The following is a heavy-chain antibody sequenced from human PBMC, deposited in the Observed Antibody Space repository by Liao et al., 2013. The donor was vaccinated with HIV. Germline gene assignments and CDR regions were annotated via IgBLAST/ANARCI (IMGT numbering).Heavy chain of an antibody. J-gene: IGHJ5*02. V-gene: IGHV4-4*07. Sequence: QLQLQESGPGLVKPSETLSLTCTVSGGSISSYYWSWIRQPVGKGLEWIGRIYSSGSANYNPSLKSRVTMSVDTSKNQFSLKLSSVTAADTAVYYCARTDQYYDFWNGYENWFDPWGQGTLVTVSS. CDR3: ARTDQYYDFWNGYENWFDP. D-gene: IGHD3-3*01. CDR2: IYSSGSA. CDR1: GGSISSYY.